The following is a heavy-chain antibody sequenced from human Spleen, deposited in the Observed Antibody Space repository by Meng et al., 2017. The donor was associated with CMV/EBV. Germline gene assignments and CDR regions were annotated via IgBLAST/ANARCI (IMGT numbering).Heavy chain of an antibody. Sequence: GESLKISCAASGFPFSGSAMHWVRQASGKGLEWVGRIRSKPKSYAPAYAASVEGRFTISRDDSKNTAYLQMNSLKTEDTAVYYCTRLSDYSSSTWFNYWGQGTLVTVSS. J-gene: IGHJ4*02. V-gene: IGHV3-73*01. CDR1: GFPFSGSA. CDR2: IRSKPKSYAP. CDR3: TRLSDYSSSTWFNY. D-gene: IGHD6-6*01.